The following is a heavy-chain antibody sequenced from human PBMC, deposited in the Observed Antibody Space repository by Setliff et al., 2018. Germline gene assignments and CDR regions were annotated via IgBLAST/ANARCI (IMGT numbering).Heavy chain of an antibody. Sequence: SETLSLTCTVSGDSISSGSYYWNWIRQHPEKGLEWLGYIFHSGSTHYNSSLKSRITISIDTSKNHFSPELNSVTAADSAVYYCARRSNLGATIFSGAFDIWGQGTMVTVSS. CDR3: ARRSNLGATIFSGAFDI. V-gene: IGHV4-31*03. CDR2: IFHSGST. J-gene: IGHJ3*02. D-gene: IGHD3-3*01. CDR1: GDSISSGSYY.